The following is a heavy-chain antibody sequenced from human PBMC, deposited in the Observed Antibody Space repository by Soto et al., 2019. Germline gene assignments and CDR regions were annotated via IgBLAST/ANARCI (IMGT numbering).Heavy chain of an antibody. D-gene: IGHD3-16*01. V-gene: IGHV3-23*01. CDR2: ISGSGFST. J-gene: IGHJ3*02. CDR3: ATFTFGRPFDT. Sequence: PGGSLRLSCAASGFTFSSYEMNWVRQAPGKGLEWVSAISGSGFSTYYADSVKGRFSISSDSSKNTLFLQMNSLRADDTAVYFCATFTFGRPFDTWGQGTMVTVSS. CDR1: GFTFSSYE.